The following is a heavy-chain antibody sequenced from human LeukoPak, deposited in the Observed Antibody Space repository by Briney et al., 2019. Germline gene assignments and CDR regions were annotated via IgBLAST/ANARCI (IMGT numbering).Heavy chain of an antibody. D-gene: IGHD2-2*01. CDR3: AKEHREYCSSTSCPNWFDS. J-gene: IGHJ5*01. V-gene: IGHV3-23*01. CDR1: GFTFSNYA. CDR2: ISASGGTT. Sequence: HPGGSLRPSCSVSGFTFSNYAMHWVRQAPGKGLEWVSAISASGGTTYYADSVKGRFTISRDNSENTLFLQMNSLRAEDTAVYYSAKEHREYCSSTSCPNWFDSWGHGTLVTVSS.